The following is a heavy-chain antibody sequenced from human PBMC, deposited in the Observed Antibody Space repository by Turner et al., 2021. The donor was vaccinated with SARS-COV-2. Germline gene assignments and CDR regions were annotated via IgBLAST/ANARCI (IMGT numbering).Heavy chain of an antibody. Sequence: VHLVRSGAEVKKPGASVQVSGKASGYTSTSYFMHWVRQDPGQGLECRGRISHSGGGITDAEKFQGRVTMTRDTSTSTVFMELGSVRSEYTGVYYCARVHGGNAVFDYWGQGTLVTVSS. D-gene: IGHD2-15*01. CDR2: ISHSGGGI. J-gene: IGHJ4*02. CDR1: GYTSTSYF. CDR3: ARVHGGNAVFDY. V-gene: IGHV1-46*01.